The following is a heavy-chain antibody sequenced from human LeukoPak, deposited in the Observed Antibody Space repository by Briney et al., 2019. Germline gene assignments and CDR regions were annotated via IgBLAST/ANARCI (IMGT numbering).Heavy chain of an antibody. CDR2: ISAYNGNT. CDR3: ARGLGTSPFNWFDP. V-gene: IGHV1-18*01. CDR1: GYTFTSYG. D-gene: IGHD2-2*01. J-gene: IGHJ5*02. Sequence: VASVKVSCKASGYTFTSYGIRWVRQAPGQGVDWMGWISAYNGNTNYAQKLQGRVTMTTDTSTNTAYMELRSLRSDDTAVYYCARGLGTSPFNWFDPWGQGTLVTVSS.